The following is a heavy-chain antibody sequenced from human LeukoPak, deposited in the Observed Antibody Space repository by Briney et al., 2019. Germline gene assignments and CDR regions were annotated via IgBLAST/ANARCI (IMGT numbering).Heavy chain of an antibody. D-gene: IGHD3-10*01. V-gene: IGHV4-59*08. Sequence: SETLSLTCTVSGGSISSYYWSWIRQPPGKGLEWIGYIYYSGSTNYNPSLKSRVTISVDTSKNQFSLKLSSVTAADTAVYYCARNFRGMVRGVTLDYWGQGTLVTVSS. CDR2: IYYSGST. CDR1: GGSISSYY. CDR3: ARNFRGMVRGVTLDY. J-gene: IGHJ4*02.